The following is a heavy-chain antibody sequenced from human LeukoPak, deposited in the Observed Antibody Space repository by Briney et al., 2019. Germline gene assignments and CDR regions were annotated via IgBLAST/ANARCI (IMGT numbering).Heavy chain of an antibody. J-gene: IGHJ6*02. CDR3: AGGGGTYYDFWSGRPGYGMDV. CDR2: IYYSGST. Sequence: TSETLSLTCTVSGGSISSYYWSWIRQPPGKGMEWIGYIYYSGSTNYNPSLKSRVTISVDTSKNQFSLKLRSVTAADTAVYYCAGGGGTYYDFWSGRPGYGMDVWGQGTTVTVSS. V-gene: IGHV4-59*01. D-gene: IGHD3-3*01. CDR1: GGSISSYY.